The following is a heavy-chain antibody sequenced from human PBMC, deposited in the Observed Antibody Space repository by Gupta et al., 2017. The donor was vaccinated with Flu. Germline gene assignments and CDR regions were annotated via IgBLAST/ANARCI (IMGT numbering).Heavy chain of an antibody. CDR1: GPTFSVYA. V-gene: IGHV3-23*01. Sequence: EVQLLESGGGVVQPGGSLRLSCVVSGPTFSVYAMNWVRQAPGKGLEWLATVGAGGDRTYYADSVMGRFTISRDNSKNTIYLQMNSLRGDDTAVYYCAKDRSGNPAIDYWGQGALVTVSA. D-gene: IGHD6-13*01. CDR3: AKDRSGNPAIDY. J-gene: IGHJ4*02. CDR2: VGAGGDRT.